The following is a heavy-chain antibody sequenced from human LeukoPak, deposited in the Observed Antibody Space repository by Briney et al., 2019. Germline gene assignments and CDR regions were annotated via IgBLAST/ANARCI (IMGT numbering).Heavy chain of an antibody. CDR1: XFTFSSYG. Sequence: SLRLXCAASXFTFSSYGMHWVRQAPGRGLEWVAVISYDGSNKYYADSVKGRFTISRDNSKNTLYLQMNSLRAEDTAVYYCAKDDDRTTVAGMDVWGQGTTVTVSS. CDR2: ISYDGSNK. V-gene: IGHV3-30*18. CDR3: AKDDDRTTVAGMDV. J-gene: IGHJ6*02. D-gene: IGHD4-23*01.